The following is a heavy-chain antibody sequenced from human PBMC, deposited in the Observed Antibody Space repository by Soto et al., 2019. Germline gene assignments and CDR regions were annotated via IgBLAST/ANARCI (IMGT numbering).Heavy chain of an antibody. CDR3: AHRRSEAPLGIELDILTGYYRNYYYYMDV. CDR1: GFSLSTSGVG. D-gene: IGHD3-9*01. J-gene: IGHJ6*03. Sequence: QITLKESGPTLVKPTQTLTLTCTFSGFSLSTSGVGVGWIRQPPGKALEWLALIYWDDDKRYSPSLKSRLTNTKDTSKNQVVLTMTNMDPVDTATYYCAHRRSEAPLGIELDILTGYYRNYYYYMDVWGKGTTVTVSS. CDR2: IYWDDDK. V-gene: IGHV2-5*02.